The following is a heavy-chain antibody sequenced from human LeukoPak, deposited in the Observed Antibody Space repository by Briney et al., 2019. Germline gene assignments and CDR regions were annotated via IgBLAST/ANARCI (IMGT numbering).Heavy chain of an antibody. CDR1: GGTFSSYA. CDR3: ATALRGYCTNGVCLRGLGY. D-gene: IGHD2-8*01. V-gene: IGHV1-69*01. Sequence: SVKVSCKASGGTFSSYAISWVRQAPGQGLEWMGGIIPIFGTANYAQKFQGRVTITADESTSTAYMELSSLRSEDTAVYYCATALRGYCTNGVCLRGLGYWRQGTLVTVSS. J-gene: IGHJ4*02. CDR2: IIPIFGTA.